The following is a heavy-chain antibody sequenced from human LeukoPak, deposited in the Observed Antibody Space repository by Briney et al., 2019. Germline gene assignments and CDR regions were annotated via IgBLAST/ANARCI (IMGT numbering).Heavy chain of an antibody. Sequence: GGSLTLSCAASGFTFSIHVMICLPQATGKALEWVSAISGSGGRTYYADSVKGRFTISRDNSKNTLYLQMNSLRAEDTAVYYCAKVRAPRQYYFDYWGQGTLVIVSS. D-gene: IGHD1-26*01. CDR3: AKVRAPRQYYFDY. CDR1: GFTFSIHV. J-gene: IGHJ4*02. V-gene: IGHV3-23*01. CDR2: ISGSGGRT.